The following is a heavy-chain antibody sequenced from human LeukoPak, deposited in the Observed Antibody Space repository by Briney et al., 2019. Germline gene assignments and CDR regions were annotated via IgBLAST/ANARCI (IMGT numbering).Heavy chain of an antibody. D-gene: IGHD6-25*01. V-gene: IGHV1-18*01. CDR2: ISGYNGNT. CDR1: DDTFTSYG. Sequence: GASVKVSCKASDDTFTSYGISWVRQAPGQGLEWMGWISGYNGNTNHAQKLQGRVTMTTDTSTSTAYMELRRLRSDDTAVYYFARDKAAADSGWAFDIWGQGTMVTVSS. J-gene: IGHJ3*02. CDR3: ARDKAAADSGWAFDI.